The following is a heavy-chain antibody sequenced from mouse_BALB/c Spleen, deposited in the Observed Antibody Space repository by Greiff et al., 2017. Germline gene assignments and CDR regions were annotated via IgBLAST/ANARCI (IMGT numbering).Heavy chain of an antibody. Sequence: EVQLQQSGAELVKPGASVKLSCTASGFNIKDTYMHWVKQRPEQGLEWIGRIDPANGNTKYDPKFQGKATITADTSSNTAYLQLSSLTSEDTAVYYCARNDYDGRYFDVWGAGTTVTVSS. CDR3: ARNDYDGRYFDV. D-gene: IGHD2-4*01. V-gene: IGHV14-3*02. CDR1: GFNIKDTY. J-gene: IGHJ1*01. CDR2: IDPANGNT.